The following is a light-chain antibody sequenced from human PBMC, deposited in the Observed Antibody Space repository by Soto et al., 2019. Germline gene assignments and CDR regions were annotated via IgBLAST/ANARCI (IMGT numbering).Light chain of an antibody. V-gene: IGKV1-5*01. Sequence: DIHLTQSPSTLSASVGDRVTITCRASQNIRRRVACFQQKPATPPNLLIYDASSLESGVPQRFSGSGSGTEFTLTISILQTDDFSTYYCQQYHSYWTFGQGTKVDIK. CDR1: QNIRRR. J-gene: IGKJ1*01. CDR2: DAS. CDR3: QQYHSYWT.